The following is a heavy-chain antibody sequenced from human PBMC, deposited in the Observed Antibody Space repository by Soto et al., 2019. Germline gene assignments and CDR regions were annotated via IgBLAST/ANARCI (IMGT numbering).Heavy chain of an antibody. CDR1: GDSISSYY. D-gene: IGHD1-26*01. J-gene: IGHJ4*02. V-gene: IGHV4-59*01. CDR3: ARGGSYPIGASDY. Sequence: SETLSLTCTVSGDSISSYYWSWIRQPPGKGLEWIGYIYYSGSTNYNPSLKSRVTISVDTSKNQFSLKLSSVTAADTAVYYCARGGSYPIGASDYWGQGTLVTSPQ. CDR2: IYYSGST.